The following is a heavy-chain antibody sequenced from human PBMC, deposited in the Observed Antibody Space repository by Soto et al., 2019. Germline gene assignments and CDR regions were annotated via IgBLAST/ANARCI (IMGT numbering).Heavy chain of an antibody. CDR3: ARAYSGRLPRRADYYYAIDV. Sequence: LRLSCAASAFTLSAYDMHWVRQPNGKGLEWVSALGAADDPYYLGSVKGRFTISRENAKNSLYLQMNNLRAGDTAVYYCARAYSGRLPRRADYYYAIDVWGQGTTVTVSS. D-gene: IGHD2-15*01. J-gene: IGHJ6*02. CDR1: AFTLSAYD. V-gene: IGHV3-13*05. CDR2: LGAADDP.